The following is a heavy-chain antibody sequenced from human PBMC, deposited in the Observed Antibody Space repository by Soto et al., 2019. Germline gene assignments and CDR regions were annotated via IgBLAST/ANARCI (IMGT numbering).Heavy chain of an antibody. Sequence: ASVKVSCKAPGCTFSSYAISWVRQAPGQGLEWMGGIIPIIGTTNYAQKFQGRVTITADESTSTAYMELSSLRSEDTAVYYCARVQGSGSYYHATHDYWGQGTLVTVSS. CDR2: IIPIIGTT. D-gene: IGHD3-10*01. V-gene: IGHV1-69*13. CDR1: GCTFSSYA. CDR3: ARVQGSGSYYHATHDY. J-gene: IGHJ4*02.